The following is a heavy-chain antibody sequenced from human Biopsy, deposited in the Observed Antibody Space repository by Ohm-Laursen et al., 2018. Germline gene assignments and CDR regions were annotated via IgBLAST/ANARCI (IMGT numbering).Heavy chain of an antibody. V-gene: IGHV4-39*01. Sequence: SDTLSLTCTVSGGSISNNNYYWGWIRQPPGKGLEWIGSIFYRGSNHYKPSLKSRVNISVDTSKNQFSLKLNSVTAADTAVYYCARDYDTSGYYYVSWGQGTLVTVSS. J-gene: IGHJ5*02. D-gene: IGHD3-22*01. CDR2: IFYRGSN. CDR3: ARDYDTSGYYYVS. CDR1: GGSISNNNYY.